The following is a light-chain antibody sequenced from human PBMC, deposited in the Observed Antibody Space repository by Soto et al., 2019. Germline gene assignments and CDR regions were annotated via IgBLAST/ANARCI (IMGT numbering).Light chain of an antibody. Sequence: EIVMTQYPATLPVSPGERATFFCRASQSVSSNLAWYQKKPGQARRLLIYGASPSATGIPARFSGSGSGTEFTLTISSLQSEDFAVYYCQQYNNWPLTFGGGTNVEIK. CDR1: QSVSSN. V-gene: IGKV3-15*01. J-gene: IGKJ4*01. CDR3: QQYNNWPLT. CDR2: GAS.